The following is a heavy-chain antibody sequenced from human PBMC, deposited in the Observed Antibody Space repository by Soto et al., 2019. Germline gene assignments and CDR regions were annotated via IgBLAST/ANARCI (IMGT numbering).Heavy chain of an antibody. CDR1: GGTFSRHA. J-gene: IGHJ4*02. CDR2: IIPIFGTA. D-gene: IGHD3-22*01. Sequence: QVQLVQSGAEVRKPGSSVKVSCKASGGTFSRHAISWVRQAPGQGLEWMGGIIPIFGTANHAQKFQGRVKIIADESKSTVYMELSSLRSEDTAMYYCARGWGYDSNDYYYAYWGQGTLVIVSS. CDR3: ARGWGYDSNDYYYAY. V-gene: IGHV1-69*01.